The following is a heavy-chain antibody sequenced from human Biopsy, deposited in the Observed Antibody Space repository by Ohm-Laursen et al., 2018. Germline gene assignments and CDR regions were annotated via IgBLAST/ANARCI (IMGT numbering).Heavy chain of an antibody. Sequence: SETLSLTCVVFGRTFSDYRWTWIRQPPGKGLEWIGQINQSGRNNYNPSLKSRVTISADASKYNFFLRLASGTAADPAVYFCGNEVYGWDYWGLGTRVTVSS. V-gene: IGHV4-34*08. D-gene: IGHD3-16*01. J-gene: IGHJ4*02. CDR3: GNEVYGWDY. CDR2: INQSGRN. CDR1: GRTFSDYR.